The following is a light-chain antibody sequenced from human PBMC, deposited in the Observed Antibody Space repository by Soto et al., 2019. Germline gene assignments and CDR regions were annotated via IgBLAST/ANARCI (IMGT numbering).Light chain of an antibody. V-gene: IGKV1-5*03. J-gene: IGKJ5*01. Sequence: DIQMTQSPSTLSASVGDRVTITCRASQSISSWLAWYQQKPGKAPKLLIYKASSLESGVPSRFRGSGSGTEFTLTISSLQPDDFATYYCQQYHSYPITFGQGTRLEIK. CDR2: KAS. CDR3: QQYHSYPIT. CDR1: QSISSW.